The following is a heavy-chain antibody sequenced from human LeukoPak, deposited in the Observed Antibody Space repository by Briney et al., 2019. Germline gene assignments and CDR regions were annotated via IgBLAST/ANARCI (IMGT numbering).Heavy chain of an antibody. D-gene: IGHD2-15*01. CDR1: GGSISNYY. V-gene: IGHV4-4*07. CDR2: KYARGSS. Sequence: SETLSLTCTVSGGSISNYYWSWIRQLAGKGLEWIGRKYARGSSNYNPPVQSRVTMSVDTSKNQFSLKLRSVTAADTAVYYCARGRYCSADICTGGDSFDIWGQGTMVSVSP. CDR3: ARGRYCSADICTGGDSFDI. J-gene: IGHJ3*02.